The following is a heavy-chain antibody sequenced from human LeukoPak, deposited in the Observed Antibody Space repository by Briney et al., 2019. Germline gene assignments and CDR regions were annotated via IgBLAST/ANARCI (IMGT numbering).Heavy chain of an antibody. V-gene: IGHV4-59*01. CDR1: DGSISSYY. Sequence: SETLSLTCTVSDGSISSYYWSWIRQPPGKGLEWIGYIYYSGSTNYNPSLKSRVTISVDTSKNQFSLKLSSVTAADTAVYYCARDRVGRGYDLRWFDPWGQGTLVTVSS. D-gene: IGHD5-12*01. J-gene: IGHJ5*02. CDR3: ARDRVGRGYDLRWFDP. CDR2: IYYSGST.